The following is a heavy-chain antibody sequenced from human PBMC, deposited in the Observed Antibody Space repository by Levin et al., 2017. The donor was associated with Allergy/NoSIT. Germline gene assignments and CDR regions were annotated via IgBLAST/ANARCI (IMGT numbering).Heavy chain of an antibody. CDR2: FDPEDGET. J-gene: IGHJ3*02. CDR1: GYTLTELS. D-gene: IGHD6-13*01. CDR3: ATGHSSWYFGLGSLDAFDI. V-gene: IGHV1-24*01. Sequence: GESLKISCKVSGYTLTELSMHWVRQAPGKGLEWMGGFDPEDGETIYAQKFQGRVTMTEDTSTDTAYMELSSLRSEDTAVYYCATGHSSWYFGLGSLDAFDIWGQGTMVTVSS.